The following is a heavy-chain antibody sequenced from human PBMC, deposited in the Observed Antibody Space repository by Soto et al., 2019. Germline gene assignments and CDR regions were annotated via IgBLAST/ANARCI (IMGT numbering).Heavy chain of an antibody. V-gene: IGHV3-23*01. D-gene: IGHD4-17*01. CDR2: IIAGGGTT. J-gene: IGHJ6*02. CDR1: GFTFSNHA. CDR3: AKYGGAYYKYYAMDA. Sequence: GGSLRLSCAASGFTFSNHAMSWVRQAPGKGLEWVSTIIAGGGTTYNADSVKGRFAISRDNSKNKLYLQMNSLRAEDTAVYYCAKYGGAYYKYYAMDAWGQGTTVTVSS.